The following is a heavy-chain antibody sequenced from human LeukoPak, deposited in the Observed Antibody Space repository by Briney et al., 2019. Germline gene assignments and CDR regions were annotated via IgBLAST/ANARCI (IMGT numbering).Heavy chain of an antibody. J-gene: IGHJ3*02. D-gene: IGHD2-2*01. CDR3: AIQDIVVVPAAITNAFDI. CDR2: INPSGGST. V-gene: IGHV1-46*01. Sequence: ASVKVSCKASGYTFTSYYMHWVRQAPGQGLEWMGIINPSGGSTSYAQKFQGRVTMTRDTSTSTVYMELSSLRSEDTAVYYCAIQDIVVVPAAITNAFDIWGQGTMVTVSS. CDR1: GYTFTSYY.